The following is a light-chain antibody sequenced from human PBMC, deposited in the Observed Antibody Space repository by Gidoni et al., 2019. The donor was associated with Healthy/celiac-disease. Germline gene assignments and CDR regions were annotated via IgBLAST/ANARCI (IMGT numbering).Light chain of an antibody. CDR2: DVS. V-gene: IGLV2-14*01. J-gene: IGLJ1*01. CDR1: SSDVGGYNY. Sequence: QSALTQPASVSGSPGQSITISCTGTSSDVGGYNYVSWYQQPPGKAPKLMIYDVSNRPSGVSNRFSGSKSGNTASLTISGLPAEDEADYYCSSYTSSSTLPYVFGTGTKVTVL. CDR3: SSYTSSSTLPYV.